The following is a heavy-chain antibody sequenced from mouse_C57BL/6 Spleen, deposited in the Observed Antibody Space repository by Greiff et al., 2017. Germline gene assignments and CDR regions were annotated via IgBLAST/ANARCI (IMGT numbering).Heavy chain of an antibody. CDR1: GYSFTGYY. V-gene: IGHV1-42*01. D-gene: IGHD3-2*02. Sequence: EVQRVESGPELVKPGASVKISCKASGYSFTGYYMNWVKQSPEKSLEWIGEINPSTGGTIYNQKFKAKATLTVDKSSSTAYMQLKSLTSEDSAVXYCARADSSGPAWFAYWGQGTLVTVSA. CDR2: INPSTGGT. J-gene: IGHJ3*01. CDR3: ARADSSGPAWFAY.